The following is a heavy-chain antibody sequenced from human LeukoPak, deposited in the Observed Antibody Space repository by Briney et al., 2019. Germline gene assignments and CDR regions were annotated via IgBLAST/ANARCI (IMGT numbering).Heavy chain of an antibody. D-gene: IGHD6-19*01. CDR3: AKDHQVIAVAVTVDY. CDR1: GFTFSSYA. Sequence: GGSLRLSCAASGFTFSSYAMSWVRQAPGKGLEWVSAISGSGDSTYYADSVEGRFTISRDNSKNTLYLKMHSLRAEDTAVYYCAKDHQVIAVAVTVDYWGQGTLVTVSS. V-gene: IGHV3-23*01. CDR2: ISGSGDST. J-gene: IGHJ4*02.